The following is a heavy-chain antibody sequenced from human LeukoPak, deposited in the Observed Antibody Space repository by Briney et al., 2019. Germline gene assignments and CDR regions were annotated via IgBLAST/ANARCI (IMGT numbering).Heavy chain of an antibody. V-gene: IGHV3-49*03. J-gene: IGHJ6*02. D-gene: IGHD2-2*02. CDR1: GFTFGDYA. Sequence: GGSLRLSCTASGFTFGDYAMSWFRQAPGKGLEWVGFIRSKVFGGTTVYAAYVKGRFTISRDDSKSIAYLQMSSLKTEDTAVFYCTRKRDCSTTSCYTNYFYGMDVWGQGTTVTVSS. CDR3: TRKRDCSTTSCYTNYFYGMDV. CDR2: IRSKVFGGTT.